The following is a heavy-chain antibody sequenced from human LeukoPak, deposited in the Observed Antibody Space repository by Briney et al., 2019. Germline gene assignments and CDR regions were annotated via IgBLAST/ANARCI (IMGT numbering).Heavy chain of an antibody. CDR3: AKALWLPRVNYYFGMDV. D-gene: IGHD5-24*01. Sequence: GGSLRLSCAASGFTFNSDAMSWGRQAPGKGLEWVSAISGSGGNTQYADSVKGRFTISRDNSKNTLYLQMNSVRAEDTAVYYCAKALWLPRVNYYFGMDVWGQGTTVTVSS. CDR2: ISGSGGNT. J-gene: IGHJ6*02. CDR1: GFTFNSDA. V-gene: IGHV3-23*01.